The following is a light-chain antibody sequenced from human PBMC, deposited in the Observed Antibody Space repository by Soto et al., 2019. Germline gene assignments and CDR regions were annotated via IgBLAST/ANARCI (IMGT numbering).Light chain of an antibody. CDR2: GAS. CDR1: QSVSSSY. Sequence: EIVLTQSPGTLSLSPGERATLSCRASQSVSSSYLAWYQQKPGQAPRPLIYGASSRATGIPDRFSGSGSGTDFTLTINRLEPEDFAVYYCLQYGSSPYTFGQGTKLEIK. V-gene: IGKV3-20*01. CDR3: LQYGSSPYT. J-gene: IGKJ2*01.